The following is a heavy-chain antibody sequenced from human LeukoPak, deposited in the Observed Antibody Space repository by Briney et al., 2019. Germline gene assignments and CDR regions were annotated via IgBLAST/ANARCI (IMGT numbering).Heavy chain of an antibody. CDR3: ARGLGYCSSTSCYRYYYYGMDV. CDR1: GYTFTSYY. CDR2: ISYDGSNK. D-gene: IGHD2-2*02. Sequence: SCKASGYTFTSYYMHWVRQAPGKGLEWVAVISYDGSNKYYADSVKGRFTISRDNSKNTLYLQMNSLRAEDTAVYYCARGLGYCSSTSCYRYYYYGMDVWGQGTTVTVSS. J-gene: IGHJ6*02. V-gene: IGHV3-30*04.